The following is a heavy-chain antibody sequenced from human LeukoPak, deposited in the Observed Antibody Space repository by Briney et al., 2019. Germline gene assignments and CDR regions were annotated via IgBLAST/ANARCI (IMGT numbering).Heavy chain of an antibody. V-gene: IGHV4-39*07. J-gene: IGHJ3*02. CDR3: ARRYCANGVCFRSGFDI. CDR1: GGSINSNSYY. D-gene: IGHD2-8*01. Sequence: PSETLPLTCTVSGGSINSNSYYWGWIRQPPGKGLEWIGSIYYSGSTYYNPSLKSRVTISVDTSKNQFSLELNSVTAADTAVYYYARRYCANGVCFRSGFDIWGQGTMVTVSS. CDR2: IYYSGST.